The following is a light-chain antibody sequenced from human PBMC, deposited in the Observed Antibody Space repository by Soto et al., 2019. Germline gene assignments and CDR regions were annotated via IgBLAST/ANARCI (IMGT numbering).Light chain of an antibody. CDR2: EVT. CDR1: SSDVGAYNY. J-gene: IGLJ3*02. V-gene: IGLV2-8*01. Sequence: QSVLTQPPSVSGSPGQSVTISCTGTSSDVGAYNYVSWYQQHAGKAPKLVIYEVTKLPSGVPDRFSGSKSANTASLTVSGLQAEDEADYYCSSFASSNTWVFGGGTKLTVL. CDR3: SSFASSNTWV.